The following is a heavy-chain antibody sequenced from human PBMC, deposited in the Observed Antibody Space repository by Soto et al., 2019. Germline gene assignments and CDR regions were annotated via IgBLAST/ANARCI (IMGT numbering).Heavy chain of an antibody. Sequence: EVQLVESGGGLVQPGGSLRLSCAASGFTVSTNFMTWVRQAPGKGLEWVSVIYSAGSTFYADSVKGRFTITRDNSKNTLDFQLNSLKAEDTAVYYCARARMQLWPNYYDGGLDVWGQGTTVTVSS. J-gene: IGHJ6*02. CDR2: IYSAGST. V-gene: IGHV3-66*01. D-gene: IGHD5-18*01. CDR3: ARARMQLWPNYYDGGLDV. CDR1: GFTVSTNF.